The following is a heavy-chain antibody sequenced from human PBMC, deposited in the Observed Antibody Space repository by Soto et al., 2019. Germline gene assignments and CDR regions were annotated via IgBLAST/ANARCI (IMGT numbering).Heavy chain of an antibody. CDR3: TRGGYYDFLSTSRTPNGMDV. Sequence: SVKVSCKASGFTFTSSAMQWVRQARGQRLEWIGWIVVGIGNTNYAQKFQGRVTMTRDTSTSTVYMELSSLTSEDTAVYYCTRGGYYDFLSTSRTPNGMDVWGPGTTVPVS. CDR1: GFTFTSSA. V-gene: IGHV1-58*02. J-gene: IGHJ6*02. D-gene: IGHD3-3*01. CDR2: IVVGIGNT.